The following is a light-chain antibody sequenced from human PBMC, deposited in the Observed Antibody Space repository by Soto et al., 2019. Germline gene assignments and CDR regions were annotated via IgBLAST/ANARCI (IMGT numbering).Light chain of an antibody. CDR1: SANIGSNT. J-gene: IGLJ1*01. Sequence: QSVLTQPPSASGTPGQRVTISCSGSSANIGSNTVNWYQQLPGTAPKLLIYSNNQRPSGVPDRFSGSKSGTSASLAISGIPSEDEDDYYCAACDSSLNASYVFGTGTKLTVL. V-gene: IGLV1-44*01. CDR2: SNN. CDR3: AACDSSLNASYV.